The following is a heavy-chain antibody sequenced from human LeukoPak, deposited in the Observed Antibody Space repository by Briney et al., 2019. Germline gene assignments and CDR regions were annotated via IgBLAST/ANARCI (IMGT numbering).Heavy chain of an antibody. Sequence: PSETLSLTCTVSGGSISSYYWSWIRQPPGKGLEWIGYIYYSGSTNYDPSLKSRVTMSVDTSKNQVSLKLSSVTAADTAVYYCARLVSDSSGSYWGDAFDIWGQGTMVTVSS. CDR3: ARLVSDSSGSYWGDAFDI. D-gene: IGHD1-26*01. CDR2: IYYSGST. V-gene: IGHV4-59*08. J-gene: IGHJ3*02. CDR1: GGSISSYY.